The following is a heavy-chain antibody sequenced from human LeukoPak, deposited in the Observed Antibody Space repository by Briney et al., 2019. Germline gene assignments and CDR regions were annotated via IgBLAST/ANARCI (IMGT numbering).Heavy chain of an antibody. D-gene: IGHD4-17*01. CDR2: INPTGGYT. Sequence: ASVKVSCKASGYTFTSYYMHWVRQAPGLGLEWMGIINPTGGYTSYAQKFQGRATMTRDTSTSTVYLELSSLRSEDTAVYYCAREGDYGRKSFFDSWGQGSLVTVSP. CDR3: AREGDYGRKSFFDS. V-gene: IGHV1-46*01. J-gene: IGHJ4*02. CDR1: GYTFTSYY.